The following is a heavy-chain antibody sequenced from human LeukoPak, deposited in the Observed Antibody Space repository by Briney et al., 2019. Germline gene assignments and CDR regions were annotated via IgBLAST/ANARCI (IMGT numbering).Heavy chain of an antibody. Sequence: PGGPLRLSCAASGFTVSSNYMSWVRQAPGKGLEWVSVIYGGGSTYYADSVKGRFTISRDTSKNTLNLQMNSLRAEDTAVYYCASWPGGWYGEDSWGQGTLVTVSS. CDR1: GFTVSSNY. D-gene: IGHD6-19*01. CDR3: ASWPGGWYGEDS. J-gene: IGHJ4*02. V-gene: IGHV3-53*01. CDR2: IYGGGST.